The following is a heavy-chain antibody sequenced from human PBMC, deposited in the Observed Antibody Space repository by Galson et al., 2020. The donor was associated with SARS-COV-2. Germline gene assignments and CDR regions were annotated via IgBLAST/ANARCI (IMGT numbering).Heavy chain of an antibody. CDR3: ATAYSGYNFPYYYYYGVDV. V-gene: IGHV3-23*01. J-gene: IGHJ6*02. CDR2: ISGRGGTT. CDR1: GFTFSSNA. Sequence: GESLKISCVASGFTFSSNAMSWVHQAPGKGLEWVSLISGRGGTTFYADSVKGRFTISRDNSKTTLYLQMNSLRADDTAIYYCATAYSGYNFPYYYYYGVDVWGQGTTVTVSS. D-gene: IGHD5-12*01.